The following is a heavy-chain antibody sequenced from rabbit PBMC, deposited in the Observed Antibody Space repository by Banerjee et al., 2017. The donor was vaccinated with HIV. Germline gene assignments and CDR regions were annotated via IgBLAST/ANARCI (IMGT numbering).Heavy chain of an antibody. D-gene: IGHD2-1*01. J-gene: IGHJ4*01. CDR1: GFSFSRKYV. V-gene: IGHV1S45*01. CDR3: ARCVDMVTMLFGL. CDR2: INTSSGDT. Sequence: QEQLEESGGDLVKPEGSLTLTCTASGFSFSRKYVMCWVRQAPGKGLEWIACINTSSGDTVYATWAKGRFTISKASWTTVTLQMTSLTAADTASYFCARCVDMVTMLFGLWGPGTLVTVS.